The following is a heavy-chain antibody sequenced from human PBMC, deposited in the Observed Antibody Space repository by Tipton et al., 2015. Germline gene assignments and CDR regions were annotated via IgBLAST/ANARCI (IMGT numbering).Heavy chain of an antibody. V-gene: IGHV4-61*08. D-gene: IGHD3-3*01. CDR3: AREKRISIFGVLIPHFDF. CDR2: INYSGNT. J-gene: IGHJ4*02. Sequence: TLSLTCTVSGGSFSSGGYYWSWIRQHPGKGLEWIGYINYSGNTNYNPSLKSRVTMSADTSKNQSSLKLSSVTAADTAVYYCAREKRISIFGVLIPHFDFWGQGALVSVSS. CDR1: GGSFSSGGYY.